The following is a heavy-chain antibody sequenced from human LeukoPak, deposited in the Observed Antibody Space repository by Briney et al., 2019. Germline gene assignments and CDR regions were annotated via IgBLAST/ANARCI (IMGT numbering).Heavy chain of an antibody. V-gene: IGHV3-7*01. CDR1: GFTFSSYW. CDR3: ARAGRSSGTVFDY. CDR2: IKRDGSEK. J-gene: IGHJ4*02. D-gene: IGHD3-22*01. Sequence: GGSLRLSCAASGFTFSSYWMSWVRQAPGKGLEWVANIKRDGSEKYYVDSVKGRFTISRDNAKNSLYLQMNSLRADDTAVYYCARAGRSSGTVFDYWGQGTLVTVSS.